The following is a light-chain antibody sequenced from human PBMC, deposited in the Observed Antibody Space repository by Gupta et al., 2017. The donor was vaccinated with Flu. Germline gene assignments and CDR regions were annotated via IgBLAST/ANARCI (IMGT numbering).Light chain of an antibody. Sequence: DVGGYNYVSWYQQHPGKVPKIMIYDVTERPSGVPDRFSGAKSGNTAFLTVSGLQAEDDADYYCCSYAGSHADNYYVFGGGTKLTVL. J-gene: IGLJ2*01. CDR1: DVGGYNY. V-gene: IGLV2-11*01. CDR2: DVT. CDR3: CSYAGSHADNYYV.